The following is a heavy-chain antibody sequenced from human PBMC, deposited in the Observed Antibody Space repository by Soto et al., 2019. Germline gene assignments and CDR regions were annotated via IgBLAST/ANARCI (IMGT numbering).Heavy chain of an antibody. CDR2: IIPSIGII. Sequence: QVQLVQSGAEVKKPGSSVKVSCKASGGTFSSFVISWVRQAPGQGLEWMGRIIPSIGIINYAQKFQGRVTITADTATRTAYMELSRLSSADTAVYYCAREGDMKFHSDSSDEPGYWGQGTLVTVSS. CDR1: GGTFSSFV. D-gene: IGHD3-22*01. CDR3: AREGDMKFHSDSSDEPGY. J-gene: IGHJ4*02. V-gene: IGHV1-69*04.